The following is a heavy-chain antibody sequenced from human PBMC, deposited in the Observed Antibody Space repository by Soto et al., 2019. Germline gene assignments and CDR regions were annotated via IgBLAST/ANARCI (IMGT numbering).Heavy chain of an antibody. CDR2: IRAYNGNT. J-gene: IGHJ3*02. D-gene: IGHD6-6*01. V-gene: IGHV1-18*04. Sequence: QVQLVQSGAEVKKPGASVKVSCKASGYTFTSYGISWVRQAPGQGLEWMGWIRAYNGNTNYAQKLQGRVTMTIDTLTSTDYMERRRLRSDDTAFYYCPRPDIGARHAGSALDIWGQGTMLAASS. CDR3: PRPDIGARHAGSALDI. CDR1: GYTFTSYG.